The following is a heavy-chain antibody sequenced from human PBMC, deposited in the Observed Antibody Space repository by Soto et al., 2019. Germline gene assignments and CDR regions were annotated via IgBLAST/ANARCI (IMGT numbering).Heavy chain of an antibody. CDR1: SGSFSGYY. CDR3: ARTRAYGSGTYYKQRIIDY. Sequence: SETLSLTCTVYSGSFSGYYWSWIRQSPGKGLEWIGEINHSGTTNYNPSLQSRLTISVDTSKNQISLKLTSVTAADGAVYYCARTRAYGSGTYYKQRIIDYWGQGTLVTVSS. J-gene: IGHJ4*02. V-gene: IGHV4-34*01. D-gene: IGHD3-10*01. CDR2: INHSGTT.